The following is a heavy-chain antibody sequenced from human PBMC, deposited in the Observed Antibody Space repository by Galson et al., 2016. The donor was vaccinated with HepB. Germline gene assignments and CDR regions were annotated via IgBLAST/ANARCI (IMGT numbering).Heavy chain of an antibody. D-gene: IGHD4-23*01. Sequence: SLRLSCAASGLTFSNAWMSWVRQAPGKGLEWVGRLTSKTDGGTTDYAAPVKGRFTISRDDSKNTLYLQMNSLKTEDTAVYYCTTDSERWSHWGQGTLVTVSS. CDR3: TTDSERWSH. J-gene: IGHJ1*01. V-gene: IGHV3-15*01. CDR1: GLTFSNAW. CDR2: LTSKTDGGTT.